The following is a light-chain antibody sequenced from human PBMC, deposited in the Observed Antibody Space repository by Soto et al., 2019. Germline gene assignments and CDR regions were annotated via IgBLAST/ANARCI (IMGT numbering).Light chain of an antibody. J-gene: IGKJ4*01. V-gene: IGKV3-20*01. Sequence: EIVLTQSPGILSLSPGERATLSCRASQSVSSSYLAWYQQKPGLAPRLLIYGASSRATGIPDRFSGSGSGTDFALTISRLEPEDFAVYYCQQYGSSPLTFGGGTKVEIK. CDR2: GAS. CDR3: QQYGSSPLT. CDR1: QSVSSSY.